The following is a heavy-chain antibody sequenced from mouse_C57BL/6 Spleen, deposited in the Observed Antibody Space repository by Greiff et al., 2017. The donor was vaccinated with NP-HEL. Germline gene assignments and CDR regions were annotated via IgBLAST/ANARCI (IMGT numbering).Heavy chain of an antibody. Sequence: EVKLMESEGGLVQPGSSMKLSCTASGFTFSDYYMAWVRQVPEKGLEWVANINYDGSSTYYLDSLKSRFIISRDNAKNILYLQMSSLKSEDTATYYCARFLLRGYFDVWGTGTTVTVSS. V-gene: IGHV5-16*01. CDR2: INYDGSST. D-gene: IGHD1-1*01. CDR3: ARFLLRGYFDV. CDR1: GFTFSDYY. J-gene: IGHJ1*03.